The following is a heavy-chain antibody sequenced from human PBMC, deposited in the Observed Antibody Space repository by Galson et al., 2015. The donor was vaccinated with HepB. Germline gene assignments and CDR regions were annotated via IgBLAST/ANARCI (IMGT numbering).Heavy chain of an antibody. V-gene: IGHV3-23*01. Sequence: SLRLSCAASGFRFSYYAMNWARQAPGKGLEWVSDISGSGSRTSYADSVKGRFTISRDNSENKVFLQMNGLRADDTAVYYCAKHDLYGDSSRGGSFDFWGQGTRVTVSS. CDR1: GFRFSYYA. CDR2: ISGSGSRT. CDR3: AKHDLYGDSSRGGSFDF. D-gene: IGHD4-17*01. J-gene: IGHJ4*02.